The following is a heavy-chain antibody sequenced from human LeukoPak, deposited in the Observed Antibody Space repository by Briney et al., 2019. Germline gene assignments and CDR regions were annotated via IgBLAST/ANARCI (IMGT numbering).Heavy chain of an antibody. D-gene: IGHD4-23*01. J-gene: IGHJ4*02. Sequence: SETLSLTCSVSGGSISSYYWSWIRQPAGKGLEWIGRIHTSGSTNYNPSLKSRVTMSLDTSKNQFSLKLSFVTAADTAVYYCASSTVVTQLDYWGQGTLVTVSS. CDR2: IHTSGST. CDR3: ASSTVVTQLDY. CDR1: GGSISSYY. V-gene: IGHV4-4*07.